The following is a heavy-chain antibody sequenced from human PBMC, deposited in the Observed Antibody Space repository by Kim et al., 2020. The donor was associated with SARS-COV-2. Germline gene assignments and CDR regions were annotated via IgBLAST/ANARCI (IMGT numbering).Heavy chain of an antibody. V-gene: IGHV3-30*04. CDR3: ARDRSSGLVPAPVDY. D-gene: IGHD6-19*01. CDR2: ISYDGSNK. Sequence: GGSLRLSCAASGFTFSSYAMHWVRQAPGKGLEWVAVISYDGSNKYYADSVKGRFTISRDNSKNTLYLQMNSLRAEDTAVYYCARDRSSGLVPAPVDYWGQGTLVTVSS. J-gene: IGHJ4*02. CDR1: GFTFSSYA.